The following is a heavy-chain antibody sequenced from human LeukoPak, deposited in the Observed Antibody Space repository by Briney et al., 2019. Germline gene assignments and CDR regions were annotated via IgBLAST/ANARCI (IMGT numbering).Heavy chain of an antibody. CDR3: AREGSEMVVAATFDY. D-gene: IGHD2-15*01. CDR1: GGSFSGYY. V-gene: IGHV4-34*01. CDR2: INHSGST. J-gene: IGHJ4*02. Sequence: SETLSLTCAVYGGSFSGYYWSWLRQPPGKGLEWIGEINHSGSTNYNPSLKSRVTISVDTSKNQFSLKLSSVTAADTAVYYCAREGSEMVVAATFDYWGQGTLVTVSS.